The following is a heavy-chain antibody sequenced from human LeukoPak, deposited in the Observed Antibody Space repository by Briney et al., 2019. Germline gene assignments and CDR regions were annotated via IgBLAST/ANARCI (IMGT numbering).Heavy chain of an antibody. CDR3: ARDSSLYCSDNTCYWGLDY. Sequence: GGSLRLSCVDSGFTFNSYWMSWVRQAPGKGLEWLAGIKGDGSDKRYVDSVKGRFTISRDNAEKSLYLQMNRLRAEDTAVYYCARDSSLYCSDNTCYWGLDYWGQGTLVTVSS. D-gene: IGHD2-15*01. CDR2: IKGDGSDK. CDR1: GFTFNSYW. V-gene: IGHV3-7*01. J-gene: IGHJ4*02.